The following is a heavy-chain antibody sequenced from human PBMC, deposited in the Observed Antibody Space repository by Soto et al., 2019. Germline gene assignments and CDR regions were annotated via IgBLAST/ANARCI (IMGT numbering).Heavy chain of an antibody. Sequence: PSETLSLTCTVSGGSISSSSYYWGWIRQPPGKGLEWIGSIYYSGSTYYNPSLKSRVTISVDTSKNQFSLKLSSVTAADTAVYYCARHLSVGSDYYDFWSGYTDNYFDYWGQGTLVTVSS. CDR3: ARHLSVGSDYYDFWSGYTDNYFDY. J-gene: IGHJ4*02. CDR2: IYYSGST. D-gene: IGHD3-3*01. V-gene: IGHV4-39*01. CDR1: GGSISSSSYY.